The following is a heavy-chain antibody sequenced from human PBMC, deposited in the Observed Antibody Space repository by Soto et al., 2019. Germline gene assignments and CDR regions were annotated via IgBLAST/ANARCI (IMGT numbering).Heavy chain of an antibody. CDR1: GTAISTFY. J-gene: IGHJ4*02. D-gene: IGHD6-19*01. CDR2: IYYGGST. V-gene: IGHV4-59*01. CDR3: ARSGRYPNFDY. Sequence: QVQLQESGPGLVKPSETLSLTCSLSGTAISTFYWSWIRQAPGKGLEWIGNIYYGGSTNYNPSLNSRVTMSVDTSKKQFSLNLNSVTAADTAVYYCARSGRYPNFDYWGPGTLVTVSS.